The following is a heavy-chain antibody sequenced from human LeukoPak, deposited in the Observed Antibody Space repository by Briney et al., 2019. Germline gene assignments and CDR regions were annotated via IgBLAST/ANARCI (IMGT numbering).Heavy chain of an antibody. D-gene: IGHD3-22*01. V-gene: IGHV3-30*04. CDR1: GFTFSSYA. Sequence: GGSLGLSCAASGFTFSSYAMHWVRQAPGKGLEWVAVISYDGSNKYYADSVKGRFTISRDNSKNTLYLQMNSLRAEDTAVYYCARDLYYDSSGYYLWGQGTLVTVSS. CDR3: ARDLYYDSSGYYL. CDR2: ISYDGSNK. J-gene: IGHJ4*02.